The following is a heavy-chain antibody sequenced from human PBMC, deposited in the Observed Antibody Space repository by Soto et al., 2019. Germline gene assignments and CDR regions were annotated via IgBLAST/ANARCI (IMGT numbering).Heavy chain of an antibody. Sequence: QVQLVQSGAEVKKPGASVKVSCKASGYTFTSYCITWVRQAPGQGLEWXGWISVYNGNTNYAQKFQGRITVTTDTSTXXXXXXXXXXXXXXXXXXXXXXXXXXXXXXXXXXXXXMDVWGKGTTVTVSS. CDR2: ISVYNGNT. CDR3: XXXXXXXXXXXXXXXXXMDV. CDR1: GYTFTSYC. J-gene: IGHJ6*03. V-gene: IGHV1-18*01.